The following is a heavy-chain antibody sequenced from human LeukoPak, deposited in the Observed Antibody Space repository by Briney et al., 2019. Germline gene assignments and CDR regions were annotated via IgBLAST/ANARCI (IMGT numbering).Heavy chain of an antibody. V-gene: IGHV1-18*01. D-gene: IGHD2-2*01. CDR3: ARVSPNIVVVPAAAIDY. CDR2: ISAYNGNT. CDR1: GYTFTSYG. J-gene: IGHJ4*02. Sequence: VKVSCKASGYTFTSYGISWVRQAPGQGLEWMGWISAYNGNTNYAQKLQGRVTMTTDTSTSTAYMELRSLRSDDTAVYYCARVSPNIVVVPAAAIDYWGQGTLVTVSP.